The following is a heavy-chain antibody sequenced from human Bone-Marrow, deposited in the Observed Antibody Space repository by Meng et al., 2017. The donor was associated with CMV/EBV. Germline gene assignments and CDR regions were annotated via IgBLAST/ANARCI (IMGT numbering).Heavy chain of an antibody. D-gene: IGHD5-24*01. V-gene: IGHV1-18*01. CDR1: GYTFISYG. J-gene: IGHJ6*02. CDR2: ISAYNDNT. CDR3: ARAARCYYGMDV. Sequence: ASVKVSCKASGYTFISYGISWVRQAPGQGLEWMGWISAYNDNTNYAQKLQGRVTMTTDTSTSTAYLELRSLRSDDTAVYYCARAARCYYGMDVWGQGTTVTVSS.